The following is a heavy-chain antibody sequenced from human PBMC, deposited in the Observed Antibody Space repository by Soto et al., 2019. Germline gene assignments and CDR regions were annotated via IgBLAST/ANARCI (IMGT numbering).Heavy chain of an antibody. CDR1: GYTFTSYG. CDR3: ARDTKVVVITKDYYYYGMDV. CDR2: ISAYNGNT. J-gene: IGHJ6*02. V-gene: IGHV1-18*01. D-gene: IGHD3-22*01. Sequence: ASVKVSCKASGYTFTSYGISWVRQAPGQGLERMGWISAYNGNTNYAQKLQGRVTMTTDTSTSTAYMELRSLRSDDTAVYYCARDTKVVVITKDYYYYGMDVWGQGTTVTVSS.